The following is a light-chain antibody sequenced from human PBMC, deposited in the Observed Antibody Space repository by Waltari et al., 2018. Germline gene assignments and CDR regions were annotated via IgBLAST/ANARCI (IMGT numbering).Light chain of an antibody. J-gene: IGLJ1*01. V-gene: IGLV1-47*01. CDR2: RNN. CDR3: AAWDDSLSGFYV. CDR1: SSNIGSNY. Sequence: QSVLTQPPSASGTPWQRVPISCSGSSSNIGSNYVYWYQQLPGTAPKLLIYRNNQRAAGVPDRFSGSKSGTSASLAISGLRSEDEADYYCAAWDDSLSGFYVFGTGTKVTVL.